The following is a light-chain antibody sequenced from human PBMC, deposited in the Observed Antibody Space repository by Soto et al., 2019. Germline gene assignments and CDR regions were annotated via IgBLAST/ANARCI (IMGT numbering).Light chain of an antibody. Sequence: QSALTQAASVSGSPGQSITISCTGTSSDVGGYKSVSWYQQHPGKAPKLMIYDVSNRPSGVSNRFSGSKSGNTASLTISGLQAEDEADYYCSSYTSSSTLVFGGGTKLTVL. V-gene: IGLV2-14*01. CDR2: DVS. CDR3: SSYTSSSTLV. J-gene: IGLJ2*01. CDR1: SSDVGGYKS.